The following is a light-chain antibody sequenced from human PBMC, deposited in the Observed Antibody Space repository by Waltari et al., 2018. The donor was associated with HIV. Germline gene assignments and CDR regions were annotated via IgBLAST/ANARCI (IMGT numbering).Light chain of an antibody. CDR2: GAS. CDR1: QSVTSSF. Sequence: ELVLTQSPGTLSLSPGERATLSCRASQSVTSSFLSWYQQKPGQAPRLLIYGASSRATGIPDRFSGGGSGTDVTLTISRLEPEDFAVYYCQQYGSSPLTFGGGTKVDIK. J-gene: IGKJ4*01. V-gene: IGKV3-20*01. CDR3: QQYGSSPLT.